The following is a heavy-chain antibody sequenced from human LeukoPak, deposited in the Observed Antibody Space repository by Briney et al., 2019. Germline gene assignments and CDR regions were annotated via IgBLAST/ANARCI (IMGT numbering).Heavy chain of an antibody. Sequence: GASVKASCKASGYTFISYAMHWGRQSPGQRRESMGWINTGNGNTKYSQKFQGRVTITRDTSASTAYMELSSLRSEDTAVYYCASFSGSTYYYAFDYWGQGILVTVSS. CDR3: ASFSGSTYYYAFDY. V-gene: IGHV1-3*04. CDR1: GYTFISYA. J-gene: IGHJ4*02. D-gene: IGHD3-22*01. CDR2: INTGNGNT.